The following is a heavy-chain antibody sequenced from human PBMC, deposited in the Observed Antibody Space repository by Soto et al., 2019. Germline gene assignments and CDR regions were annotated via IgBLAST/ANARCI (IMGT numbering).Heavy chain of an antibody. J-gene: IGHJ4*02. CDR1: GASIGSGDYY. CDR3: ARYYDSTGYYYKFDF. D-gene: IGHD3-22*01. Sequence: SETLSLTCTVSGASIGSGDYYWSWIRQPPGKGLEWMGDISYSGSTNYNPSLKSRITISVDTSKNQISLKLSSVTAADTAVYYCARYYDSTGYYYKFDFWGQGTPVTVSS. V-gene: IGHV4-30-4*01. CDR2: ISYSGST.